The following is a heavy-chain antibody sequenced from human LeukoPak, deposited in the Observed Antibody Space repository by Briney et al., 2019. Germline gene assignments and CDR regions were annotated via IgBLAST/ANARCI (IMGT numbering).Heavy chain of an antibody. V-gene: IGHV4-4*07. CDR3: ARAPIVVVPAAMSFDY. CDR2: IYTSGST. CDR1: GGSISSYY. J-gene: IGHJ4*02. Sequence: SETLSLTCTVSGGSISSYYWSWIRQPAGKGLEWIGRIYTSGSTNYNPSLKSRVTMSVDTSKNQFSLKLSSVTAADTAVYYCARAPIVVVPAAMSFDYWGQGTLVTVSS. D-gene: IGHD2-2*01.